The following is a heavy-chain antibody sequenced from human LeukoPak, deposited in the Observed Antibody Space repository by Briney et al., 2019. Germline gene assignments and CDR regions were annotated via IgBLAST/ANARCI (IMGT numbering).Heavy chain of an antibody. CDR2: ISSRGSTI. CDR3: ARGTGYQLLVSYYYYMDV. J-gene: IGHJ6*03. D-gene: IGHD2-2*01. CDR1: GFTFSDYY. Sequence: GGSLRLSCEASGFTFSDYYMSWIRQAPGKGLEWVSYISSRGSTIYYADSVKGRFTISRDNAKNSLYLQMNSLRAEDTAVYYCARGTGYQLLVSYYYYMDVWGKGTTVTVSS. V-gene: IGHV3-11*04.